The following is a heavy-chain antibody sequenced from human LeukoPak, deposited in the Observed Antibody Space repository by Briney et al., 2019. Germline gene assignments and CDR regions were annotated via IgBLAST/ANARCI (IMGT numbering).Heavy chain of an antibody. CDR3: AREDSYGYIDY. J-gene: IGHJ4*02. Sequence: GRSLRLSCAASGFTFSSYGMHWVRQAPGKGLEWVSSISSSSSYISYADSVKGRFTISRDNAKHSLYLQMNSLRAEDTAVYYCAREDSYGYIDYWGQGTLVTVSS. CDR2: ISSSSSYI. D-gene: IGHD3-16*01. V-gene: IGHV3-21*01. CDR1: GFTFSSYG.